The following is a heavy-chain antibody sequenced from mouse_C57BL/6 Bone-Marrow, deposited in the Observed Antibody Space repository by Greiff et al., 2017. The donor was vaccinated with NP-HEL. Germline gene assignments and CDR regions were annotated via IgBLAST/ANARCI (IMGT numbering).Heavy chain of an antibody. CDR1: GFSFNTYA. J-gene: IGHJ4*01. Sequence: EVKLVESGGGLVQPKGSLKFSCAASGFSFNTYAMNWVRQAPGKGLEWVARIRSKSNNYATYYADSVKDRFTISRDDSESLLYLQMNNLKTEDTAMYYCVRNWCSMDYWGTGTSVTVSS. V-gene: IGHV10-1*01. CDR2: IRSKSNNYAT. D-gene: IGHD4-1*01. CDR3: VRNWCSMDY.